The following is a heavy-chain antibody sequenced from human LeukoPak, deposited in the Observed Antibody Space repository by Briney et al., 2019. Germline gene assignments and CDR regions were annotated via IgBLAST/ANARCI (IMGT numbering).Heavy chain of an antibody. CDR1: GGSIRSYY. CDR2: IYHTGNT. CDR3: ARQREYYESSGYYSFDY. Sequence: SETLPLTCTVSGGSIRSYYWSWIRQAPGKGLEWIGYIYHTGNTNCNPSLKSRVTISIDTAKNQFSLKLSSVTAADTAVYYWARQREYYESSGYYSFDYWGQGTLVTVSS. V-gene: IGHV4-59*08. D-gene: IGHD3-22*01. J-gene: IGHJ4*02.